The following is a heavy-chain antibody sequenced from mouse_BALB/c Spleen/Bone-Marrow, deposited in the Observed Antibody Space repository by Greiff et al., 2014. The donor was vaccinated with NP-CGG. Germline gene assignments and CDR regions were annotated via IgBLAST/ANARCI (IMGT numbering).Heavy chain of an antibody. J-gene: IGHJ4*01. CDR1: GYNFISYW. Sequence: QVQLKESGAELAKPGASVKMPCKASGYNFISYWMHWVKQRPGQGLEWIGYINPSTGYTEYNQKFKDKATLTADKSSSKAYMQLSSLTSEDSAVYYCARNYDYDGGYYAMDYWGQGTSVTVSS. V-gene: IGHV1-7*01. D-gene: IGHD2-4*01. CDR3: ARNYDYDGGYYAMDY. CDR2: INPSTGYT.